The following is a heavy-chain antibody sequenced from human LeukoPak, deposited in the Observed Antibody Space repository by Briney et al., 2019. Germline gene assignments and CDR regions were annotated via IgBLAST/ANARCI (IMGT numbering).Heavy chain of an antibody. CDR1: GFTFSSYA. CDR3: ARDARGFTMVRGTLDY. V-gene: IGHV3-30*04. CDR2: ISYDGSNK. Sequence: GGSLRLSCAASGFTFSSYAMHWVRQAPGKGREWVAVISYDGSNKYYADSVKGRFTISRDNSKNTLYLQMNSLRAEDTAVYYCARDARGFTMVRGTLDYWGQGTLVTVSS. D-gene: IGHD3-10*01. J-gene: IGHJ4*02.